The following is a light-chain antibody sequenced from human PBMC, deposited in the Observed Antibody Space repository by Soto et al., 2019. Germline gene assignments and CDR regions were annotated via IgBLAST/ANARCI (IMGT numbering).Light chain of an antibody. CDR3: GTWDSSLSAVV. J-gene: IGLJ2*01. V-gene: IGLV1-51*01. Sequence: QSALTQPPSVSAAPGQKVTISCSGSSSNIGNNYVSWYQPLPGTAPKLLIYDSNTRPSGIPDRFSGSKSGTSATLGITGLQTGDEADYYCGTWDSSLSAVVFGGGTKLTVL. CDR1: SSNIGNNY. CDR2: DSN.